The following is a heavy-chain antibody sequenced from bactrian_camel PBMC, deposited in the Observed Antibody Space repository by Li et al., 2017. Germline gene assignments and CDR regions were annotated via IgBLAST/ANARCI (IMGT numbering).Heavy chain of an antibody. J-gene: IGHJ4*01. V-gene: IGHV3S53*01. CDR3: AAGNPSLYPDSWKRWSEYDV. Sequence: QLVESGGGSVQAGGSLRLACAGYSDRTLTLAWFRQAPGKQREGVGKIYTINQMTTYADSVKGRFTIAQDNAKNVMYLQMNNLKPEDTAMYYCAAGNPSLYPDSWKRWSEYDVWGQGTQVTVS. CDR1: SDRTLT. CDR2: IYTINQMT. D-gene: IGHD6*01.